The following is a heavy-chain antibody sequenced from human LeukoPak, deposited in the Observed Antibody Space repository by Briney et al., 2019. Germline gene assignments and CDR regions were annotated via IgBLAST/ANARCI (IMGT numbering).Heavy chain of an antibody. Sequence: VASVKVSCKASGYTFTSYGISWVRQAPGQGLEWMGWISPYNGNTNYAQKLQGRVTMTTDTSTSTAYMELRSLRSDDTAVYYCASGHDGPGYSSGWYDDVYWGQGTLVTVSS. J-gene: IGHJ4*02. CDR3: ASGHDGPGYSSGWYDDVY. D-gene: IGHD6-19*01. CDR1: GYTFTSYG. CDR2: ISPYNGNT. V-gene: IGHV1-18*01.